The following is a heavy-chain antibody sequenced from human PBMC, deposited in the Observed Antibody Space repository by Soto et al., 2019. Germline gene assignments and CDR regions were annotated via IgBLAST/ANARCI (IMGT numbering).Heavy chain of an antibody. J-gene: IGHJ4*02. CDR2: ISVSGDSR. V-gene: IGHV3-23*01. CDR3: ATFFRYGDPEC. Sequence: EVQLLEYGGGLVQPGGSLRLSCATSGFTFSSYDMSWVRQATVKGREWVSGISVSGDSRYDADYVKGRFTISGDNSKSTLHLQINSLRAEDTAVYYCATFFRYGDPECWGQGVLVTVSS. CDR1: GFTFSSYD. D-gene: IGHD2-21*02.